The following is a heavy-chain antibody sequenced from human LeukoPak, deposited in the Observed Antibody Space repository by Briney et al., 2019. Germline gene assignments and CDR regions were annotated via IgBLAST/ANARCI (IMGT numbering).Heavy chain of an antibody. D-gene: IGHD3-16*01. J-gene: IGHJ4*02. CDR3: ARGSTEEGGVDY. V-gene: IGHV4-39*07. CDR1: GGSISSSRYY. CDR2: IYYSGST. Sequence: SETLSLTCTVSGGSISSSRYYWGWIRQPPGKGLDGIGSIYYSGSTYYNPSLKSRVTISVDTSKNQFSLKLSSVTAADTAVYYCARGSTEEGGVDYWGQGTLVTVSS.